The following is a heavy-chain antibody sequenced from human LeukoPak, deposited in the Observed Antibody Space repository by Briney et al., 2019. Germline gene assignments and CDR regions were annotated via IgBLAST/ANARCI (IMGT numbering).Heavy chain of an antibody. J-gene: IGHJ4*02. CDR3: ARDLSSGSYRFLDY. V-gene: IGHV3-74*01. D-gene: IGHD1-26*01. CDR1: GFXFRTYW. CDR2: ISTDAGTTT. Sequence: PGGSLRLSCEASGFXFRTYWMHWVRQAPGEGLMWVSRISTDAGTTTGYADSVKGRFTISRDNAKNTVYLQMNSLRAEDTAVYYCARDLSSGSYRFLDYWGQGTLVTVAS.